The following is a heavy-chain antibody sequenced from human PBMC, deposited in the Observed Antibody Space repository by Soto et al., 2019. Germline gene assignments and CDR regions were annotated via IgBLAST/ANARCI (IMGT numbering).Heavy chain of an antibody. CDR2: IKTKNDGETT. Sequence: EGQLVESGGGLVKPGASLRLSCEVSGITINTAWMSWVRQAPGKGLEWVGRIKTKNDGETTEFAAAVDGRFSISRDDSRNTLYLKMNSRRTDDTAVYYCSREWWGDFAWGQGSLVTVSS. CDR3: SREWWGDFA. J-gene: IGHJ4*02. D-gene: IGHD2-8*01. CDR1: GITINTAW. V-gene: IGHV3-15*01.